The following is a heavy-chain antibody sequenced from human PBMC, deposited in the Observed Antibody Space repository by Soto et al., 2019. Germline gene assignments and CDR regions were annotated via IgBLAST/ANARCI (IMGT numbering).Heavy chain of an antibody. V-gene: IGHV1-69*01. D-gene: IGHD1-26*01. J-gene: IGHJ4*02. Sequence: QVQLVQSGAEVKKPGSSVKVSCTASGGTFSRYGFTWVRQAPGQGFQWMGGIIPIFGTTHYEQNFQGRLSITADESTSTVYMELSSLRSDDTAIDFCARTYYQWEALHYFDFWGQGTLVTVSS. CDR3: ARTYYQWEALHYFDF. CDR2: IIPIFGTT. CDR1: GGTFSRYG.